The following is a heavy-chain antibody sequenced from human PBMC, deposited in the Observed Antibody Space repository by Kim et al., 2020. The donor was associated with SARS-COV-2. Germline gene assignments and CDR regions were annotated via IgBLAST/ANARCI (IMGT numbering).Heavy chain of an antibody. CDR2: ISGSGGST. CDR3: AKNEGVGGRWLQVGYFDC. Sequence: GGSLRLSCAASGFTFSSYAMSWVRQAPGKGLEWVSAISGSGGSTYYADSVKGRFTISRDNSKNTLYLQMNSLRAEDTAVYYCAKNEGVGGRWLQVGYFDCWGQGTLVTVSS. D-gene: IGHD5-12*01. CDR1: GFTFSSYA. V-gene: IGHV3-23*01. J-gene: IGHJ4*02.